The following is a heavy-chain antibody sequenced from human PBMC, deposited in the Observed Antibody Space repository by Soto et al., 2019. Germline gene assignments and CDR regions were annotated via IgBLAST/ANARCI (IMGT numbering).Heavy chain of an antibody. CDR3: AKDGDFWSY. J-gene: IGHJ4*02. V-gene: IGHV3-23*01. D-gene: IGHD3-3*01. CDR2: YSGGGGNT. CDR1: GFTFSSYA. Sequence: EVQLLESGGGLVQPGGSLRLSCAASGFTFSSYAMTWVRQAPGKGLEWVSSYSGGGGNTYYADSVRGRFTISRDDSKNTLFLQMNTLRAEDTATYYCAKDGDFWSYWGQGTRVTVSS.